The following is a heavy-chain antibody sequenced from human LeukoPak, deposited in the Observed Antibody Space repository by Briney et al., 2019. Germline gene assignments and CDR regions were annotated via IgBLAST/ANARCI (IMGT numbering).Heavy chain of an antibody. CDR2: INHSGST. Sequence: PSETLSLTCAVYGGSFSGYYWSWIRQPPGKGLEWIGEINHSGSTNYNPSLKSRVTISVDTSKNQFSLKLSSVTAADTAVYYCARGKRVLRYFDWLSAFAYWGQGTLVTVSS. CDR1: GGSFSGYY. J-gene: IGHJ4*02. CDR3: ARGKRVLRYFDWLSAFAY. D-gene: IGHD3-9*01. V-gene: IGHV4-34*01.